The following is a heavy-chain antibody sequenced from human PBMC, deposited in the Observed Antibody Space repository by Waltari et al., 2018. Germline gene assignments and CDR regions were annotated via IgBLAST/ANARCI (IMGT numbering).Heavy chain of an antibody. CDR1: GNSVGSYY. Sequence: VQLQEAGPNLVKPAETLSLICSVSGNSVGSYYWIWLRQPPGKGLDWIGYTYYTGSTNFNPSLKSRVTMSVDTSKNQFSLKLSSVTAADTAFYYCARGGGGDCEWFDPWGQGTLVTVSS. J-gene: IGHJ5*02. D-gene: IGHD2-21*02. CDR3: ARGGGGDCEWFDP. CDR2: TYYTGST. V-gene: IGHV4-59*02.